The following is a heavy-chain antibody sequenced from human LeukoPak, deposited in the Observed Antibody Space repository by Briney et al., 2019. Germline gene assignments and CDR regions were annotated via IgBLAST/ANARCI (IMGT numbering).Heavy chain of an antibody. J-gene: IGHJ4*02. D-gene: IGHD3-10*01. V-gene: IGHV4-30-4*01. Sequence: SQTLSLTCTVSGGSISSGDYYWSWIRQPPGKGLEWIGYIYYSGSTYYNPSLKSRVTISVGTSKNQFSLKLSSVTAADTAVYYCARGKSMVRGVLSYFDYWGQGTLVTVSS. CDR3: ARGKSMVRGVLSYFDY. CDR1: GGSISSGDYY. CDR2: IYYSGST.